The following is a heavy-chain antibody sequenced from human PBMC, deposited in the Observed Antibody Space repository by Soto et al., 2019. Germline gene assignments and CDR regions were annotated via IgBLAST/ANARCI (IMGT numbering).Heavy chain of an antibody. CDR3: ARSVPHPTSSTSPQFDP. CDR1: GYTFTSYG. CDR2: ISAYNGNT. D-gene: IGHD1-1*01. J-gene: IGHJ5*02. V-gene: IGHV1-18*01. Sequence: QVQLVQSGAEVKKPGASVKVSCKASGYTFTSYGISWVRQAPGQGLEWMGWISAYNGNTNYAQKLQGRVTMTTDTSTSTAYMELRSLRSDDTAVYYCARSVPHPTSSTSPQFDPWGQGTLVTVSS.